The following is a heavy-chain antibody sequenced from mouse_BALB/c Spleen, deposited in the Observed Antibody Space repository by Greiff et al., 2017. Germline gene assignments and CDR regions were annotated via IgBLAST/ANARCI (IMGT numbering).Heavy chain of an antibody. CDR2: ISSGGST. J-gene: IGHJ4*01. V-gene: IGHV5-6-5*01. D-gene: IGHD2-1*01. Sequence: EVMLVESGGGLVKPGGSLKLSCAASGFTFSSYAMSWVRQTPEKRLEWVASISSGGSTYYPDSVKGRFTISRDNARNILYLQMSSLRSEDTAMYYCARGGSGNYDYAMDYWGQGTSVTVSS. CDR3: ARGGSGNYDYAMDY. CDR1: GFTFSSYA.